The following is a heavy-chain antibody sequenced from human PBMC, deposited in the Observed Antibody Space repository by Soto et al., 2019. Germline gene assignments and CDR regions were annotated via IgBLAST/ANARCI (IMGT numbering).Heavy chain of an antibody. CDR1: GFSFSTYN. Sequence: GGSLRLSCAASGFSFSTYNMNWVRQAPGKGLEWVSSIDASSTHIYYTDALRGRFTISRDNAKNSLHLQMNSLRAEDTAVYYCTRDASRDSSARGWFDPWGPGTLVTVSS. CDR3: TRDASRDSSARGWFDP. D-gene: IGHD6-13*01. V-gene: IGHV3-21*01. J-gene: IGHJ5*02. CDR2: IDASSTHI.